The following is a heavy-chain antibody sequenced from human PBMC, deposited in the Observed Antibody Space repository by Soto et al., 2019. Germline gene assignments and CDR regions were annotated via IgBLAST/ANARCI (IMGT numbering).Heavy chain of an antibody. D-gene: IGHD3-22*01. CDR1: GFTFSSYS. CDR3: ARDASYYYDSVWVARFGY. V-gene: IGHV3-48*02. Sequence: GGSLRLSCAAPGFTFSSYSMNWVRQAPGKGLEWVSYISSSSSTIYYADSVKGRFTISRDNAKNSLYLQMNSLRDEDTAVYYCARDASYYYDSVWVARFGYWGQGTLVTVSS. J-gene: IGHJ4*02. CDR2: ISSSSSTI.